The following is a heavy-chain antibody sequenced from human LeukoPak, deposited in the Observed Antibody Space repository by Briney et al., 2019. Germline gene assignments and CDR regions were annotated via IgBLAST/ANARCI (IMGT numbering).Heavy chain of an antibody. Sequence: GGSLGLSCVTSGITFSTYAMSWVRQAPGKGLEWVSSISNTGGFTYHADSMKGRFTISRDNPKNTLFLQMKSLRGDDTAVYFCATGGSMAHEGIHSWGQGTLVIVSS. V-gene: IGHV3-23*01. CDR2: ISNTGGFT. D-gene: IGHD3-10*01. CDR3: ATGGSMAHEGIHS. CDR1: GITFSTYA. J-gene: IGHJ4*02.